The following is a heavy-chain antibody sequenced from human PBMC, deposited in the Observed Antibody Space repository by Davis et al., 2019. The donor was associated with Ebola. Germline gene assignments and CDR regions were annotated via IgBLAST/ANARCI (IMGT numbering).Heavy chain of an antibody. V-gene: IGHV3-11*01. J-gene: IGHJ5*02. D-gene: IGHD1-14*01. CDR3: ARDRAGSGLPFDP. CDR1: GFNFSHYA. Sequence: GESLKISCAVSGFNFSHYAMSWVRQAPGKGLEWVASISNSGLTIEYAASLKGRFTISRVNAENTLYLQMNSLGAEDTAVYYCARDRAGSGLPFDPWGQGTLVTVSS. CDR2: ISNSGLTI.